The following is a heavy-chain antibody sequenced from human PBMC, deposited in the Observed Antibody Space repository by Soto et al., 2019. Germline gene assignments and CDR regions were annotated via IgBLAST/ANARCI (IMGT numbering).Heavy chain of an antibody. V-gene: IGHV3-23*01. J-gene: IGHJ4*02. Sequence: EAQLLESGGGLVQPGGSLRLSSAACGFSFTSYAMSWVRKAPGKGLEWVSGISTGGGNRYYADSVAGRFTISRDNSKNTLYLQMNSLSAEDTAIYYCAKTTVTDSGYSGGSYDYWGQGTLVTVSS. CDR3: AKTTVTDSGYSGGSYDY. CDR2: ISTGGGNR. D-gene: IGHD1-26*01. CDR1: GFSFTSYA.